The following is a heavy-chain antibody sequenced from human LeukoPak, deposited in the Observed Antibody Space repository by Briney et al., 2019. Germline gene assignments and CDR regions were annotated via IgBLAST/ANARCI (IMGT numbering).Heavy chain of an antibody. V-gene: IGHV3-23*01. CDR1: GFTFSRYA. J-gene: IGHJ4*02. D-gene: IGHD2-15*01. Sequence: PGGSLSLSCAASGFTFSRYAMSWVRQAPGEGREWVSDISGSGGSTYYGDSVKGRFTISRDNSKNTLYLQMNRLRAEDTAVYYCAKGAGNNIVVVTATRIDYWGQGTLVTVSS. CDR3: AKGAGNNIVVVTATRIDY. CDR2: ISGSGGST.